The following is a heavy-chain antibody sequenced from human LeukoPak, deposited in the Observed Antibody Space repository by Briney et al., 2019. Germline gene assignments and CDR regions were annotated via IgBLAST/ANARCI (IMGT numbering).Heavy chain of an antibody. Sequence: KPSQTLSLTCTVSGGSISSGGYYSSWLRQHPGKGLEWIVYIYYSWSTYYTPSLKSRVTISVDTSKNQSSLKLSSVTAADTAVYYCTREKVGYYDSSGKGHVEYWGEGTLVTVSS. J-gene: IGHJ4*02. D-gene: IGHD3-22*01. V-gene: IGHV4-31*03. CDR3: TREKVGYYDSSGKGHVEY. CDR2: IYYSWST. CDR1: GGSISSGGYY.